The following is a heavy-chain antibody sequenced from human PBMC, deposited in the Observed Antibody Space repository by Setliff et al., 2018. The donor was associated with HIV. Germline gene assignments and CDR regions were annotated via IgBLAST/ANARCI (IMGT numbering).Heavy chain of an antibody. V-gene: IGHV4-4*07. CDR1: GDSTSNSY. CDR2: LHASGNT. J-gene: IGHJ3*01. CDR3: ARVQMAYAAFDV. Sequence: PSETLSLTCSVSGDSTSNSYWSWIRQPAGKGLEWIGRLHASGNTNYNPSLKSRVTMSIDTSKNQLSLRLTSVTAADTAVYYCARVQMAYAAFDVWGQGTMVTVSS. D-gene: IGHD4-17*01.